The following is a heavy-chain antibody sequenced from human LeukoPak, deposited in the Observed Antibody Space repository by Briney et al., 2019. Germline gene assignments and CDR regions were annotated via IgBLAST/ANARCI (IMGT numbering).Heavy chain of an antibody. Sequence: GASVKLSCKASGYTFNDFFIHWRRQAPGQGLEWLGWINPKIGGTDYAQKFQGRVTMTRDTSVSTAYMELSGLTSDDTAMYYCARELLTPRDHWGQGTLVTVSS. D-gene: IGHD2-15*01. CDR3: ARELLTPRDH. CDR1: GYTFNDFF. CDR2: INPKIGGT. V-gene: IGHV1-2*02. J-gene: IGHJ4*02.